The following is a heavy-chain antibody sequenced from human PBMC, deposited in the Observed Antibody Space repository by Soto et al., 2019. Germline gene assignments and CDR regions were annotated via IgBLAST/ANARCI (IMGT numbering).Heavy chain of an antibody. J-gene: IGHJ4*02. CDR3: VHSWRPTLYYHYYYFDY. CDR2: IYWNDDL. Sequence: SGPTLVNPTQTLTLTCTFSGFSLSTSGVGVGWIRQPPGKALEWLALIYWNDDLRYSPSLKNRLTITKDTPKKQVVLTMTNMDPVDTATYYCVHSWRPTLYYHYYYFDYWGQGTLVTVSS. D-gene: IGHD2-8*01. V-gene: IGHV2-5*01. CDR1: GFSLSTSGVG.